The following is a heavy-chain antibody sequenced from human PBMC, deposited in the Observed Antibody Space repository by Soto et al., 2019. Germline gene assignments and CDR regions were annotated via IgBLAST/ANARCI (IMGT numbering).Heavy chain of an antibody. V-gene: IGHV3-30*03. D-gene: IGHD4-17*01. CDR3: AREIRGDYAFGY. Sequence: PGGSLRLSCAASGFSFSTYGMHWVRQAPGKGLEWVAFISNDGSNKYYADSVKGRFTISRDNSKNTLYLQMNSLRAEDTAVYYCAREIRGDYAFGYWGQGTLVTVSS. CDR1: GFSFSTYG. CDR2: ISNDGSNK. J-gene: IGHJ4*02.